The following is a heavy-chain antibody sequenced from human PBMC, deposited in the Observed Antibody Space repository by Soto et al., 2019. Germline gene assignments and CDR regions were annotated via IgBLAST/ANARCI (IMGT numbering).Heavy chain of an antibody. D-gene: IGHD4-17*01. V-gene: IGHV3-23*01. J-gene: IGHJ6*02. CDR1: GFTFSSYA. CDR2: ISGSGGST. Sequence: GGSLRLSCAASGFTFSSYAMSWVRQAPGKGLEWVSAISGSGGSTYYADSVKGRFTTSRDNSKNTLYLQMNSLRAEDTAVYYCAKGGNTVTTTNDYYYGMDVWGQGTTVTVSS. CDR3: AKGGNTVTTTNDYYYGMDV.